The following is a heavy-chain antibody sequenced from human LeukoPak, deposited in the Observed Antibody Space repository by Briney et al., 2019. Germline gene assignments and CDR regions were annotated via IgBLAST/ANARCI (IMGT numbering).Heavy chain of an antibody. D-gene: IGHD3-22*01. CDR1: GFTFSSYG. V-gene: IGHV3-30*02. CDR2: IRYDGSNK. Sequence: PGGSLRLSCAASGFTFSSYGMHWVRQAPGKGLEWVAFIRYDGSNKYYADSVKGRFTISRDNSKNTLYLQMNSLRAEDTAVYYCARMYYYDSSGYYGTFDYWGQGTLVTVSS. CDR3: ARMYYYDSSGYYGTFDY. J-gene: IGHJ4*02.